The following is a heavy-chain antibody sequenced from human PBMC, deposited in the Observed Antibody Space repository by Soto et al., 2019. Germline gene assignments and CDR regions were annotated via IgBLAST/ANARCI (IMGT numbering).Heavy chain of an antibody. CDR1: GGSISSGGYY. D-gene: IGHD3-16*01. Sequence: QVQLQESGPGLVKPSQTLSLTCTVSGGSISSGGYYWSWIRQHPGKGLEWIGYIYYSGSTFYNPSLKSRVTISVDTSKNQFSLKLSSVTAADTAVYYCTTGSDEYYFDYWGQGTLVTVSS. CDR3: TTGSDEYYFDY. CDR2: IYYSGST. V-gene: IGHV4-31*03. J-gene: IGHJ4*02.